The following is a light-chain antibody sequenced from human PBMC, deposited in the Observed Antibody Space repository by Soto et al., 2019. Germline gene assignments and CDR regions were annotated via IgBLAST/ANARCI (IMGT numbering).Light chain of an antibody. CDR1: SSDVGASKF. CDR2: EVD. CDR3: AAWDDSLNGVI. V-gene: IGLV2-14*01. Sequence: QSALTQPASVSGSPGQSITISCTGTSSDVGASKFVSWFQQYPGQAPKLIISEVDNRPSGVSNRFSGSKSGNTASLTISGLLAEDEADYYCAAWDDSLNGVIFGGGTKVTVL. J-gene: IGLJ2*01.